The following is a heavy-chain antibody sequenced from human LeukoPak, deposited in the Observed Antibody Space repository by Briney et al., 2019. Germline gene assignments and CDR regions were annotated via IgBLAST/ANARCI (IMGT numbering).Heavy chain of an antibody. CDR2: IYYSGST. D-gene: IGHD6-19*01. CDR3: AREVGVINLAVAAKGGLDY. CDR1: GGSISSYY. Sequence: PSETLSLTCTVSGGSISSYYWSWIRQPPGKGLEWIGYIYYSGSTNYNPSLKSRVTISVDTSKNQFSLKLSSVTAADTAVYYCAREVGVINLAVAAKGGLDYWGQGTLVTVSS. J-gene: IGHJ4*02. V-gene: IGHV4-59*12.